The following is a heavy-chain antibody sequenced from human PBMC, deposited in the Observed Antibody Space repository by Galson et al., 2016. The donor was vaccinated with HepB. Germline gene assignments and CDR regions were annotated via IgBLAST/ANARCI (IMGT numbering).Heavy chain of an antibody. Sequence: CAISGDSVSSDTAAWNWIRQSPSRGLEWLGRTYYRSKWYNDYAVSVKSRITINPDTTKNQFSRQLSSVTPEDTAVYYCAREPGHGTGNSCYSGGMDVWGQGTTVTVSS. CDR3: AREPGHGTGNSCYSGGMDV. CDR2: TYYRSKWYN. D-gene: IGHD2-15*01. CDR1: GDSVSSDTAA. J-gene: IGHJ6*02. V-gene: IGHV6-1*01.